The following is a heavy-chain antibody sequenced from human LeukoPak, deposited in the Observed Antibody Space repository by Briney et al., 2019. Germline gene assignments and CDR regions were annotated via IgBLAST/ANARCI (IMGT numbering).Heavy chain of an antibody. CDR2: ISGSGGST. V-gene: IGHV3-23*01. D-gene: IGHD5-24*01. CDR3: AKDRGRDGYNEY. Sequence: GGSLRLSCAASGFIFSSYAMSWVRQAPGKGLEWVSAISGSGGSTYYADSVKGRFTISRDNSKNTLYLQMNSLRAEDTAVYYCAKDRGRDGYNEYWGQGTLVTVSS. J-gene: IGHJ4*02. CDR1: GFIFSSYA.